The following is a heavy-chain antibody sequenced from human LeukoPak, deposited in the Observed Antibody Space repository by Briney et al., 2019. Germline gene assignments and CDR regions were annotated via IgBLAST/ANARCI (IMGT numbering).Heavy chain of an antibody. CDR1: GYIFTRYG. CDR3: ARRYYDSSGYFNTMDV. J-gene: IGHJ6*02. V-gene: IGHV1-18*01. Sequence: GASVKVSCKASGYIFTRYGVTWVRQAPGQGLEWMGWISAYNGNTNYAQKLQGRVTMTTDTSTSTAYMELRSLRSDDTAVYYCARRYYDSSGYFNTMDVWGQGTTVTVSS. CDR2: ISAYNGNT. D-gene: IGHD3-22*01.